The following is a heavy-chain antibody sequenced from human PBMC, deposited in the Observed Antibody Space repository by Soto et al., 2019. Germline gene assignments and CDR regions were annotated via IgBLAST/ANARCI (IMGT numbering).Heavy chain of an antibody. Sequence: QVQLVQSGAEVKKPGSSVKVSCKASVGTFSSYAISWVRQAPGQGLEWMGGSIPIFGTANYAQKFQCRVTITADESTSTANMEPSSLRSEDTAVYYWAGREGWFDPWGKGTLDTVSS. CDR3: AGREGWFDP. CDR1: VGTFSSYA. CDR2: SIPIFGTA. J-gene: IGHJ5*02. D-gene: IGHD1-26*01. V-gene: IGHV1-69*12.